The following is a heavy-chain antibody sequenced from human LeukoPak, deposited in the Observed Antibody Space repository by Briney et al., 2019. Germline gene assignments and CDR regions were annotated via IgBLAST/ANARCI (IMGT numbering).Heavy chain of an antibody. Sequence: GGSLRLSCAAPGFTAIRNYISGVRQAPGRGLEWVSVFYSGGGTYKAESVKGRFTISRDNSKNTLYLQMKSLRAKDTAMYYCAGRGYTYEWAWGRGTMVTVSS. D-gene: IGHD5-18*01. CDR3: AGRGYTYEWA. V-gene: IGHV3-53*01. CDR1: GFTAIRNY. J-gene: IGHJ3*01. CDR2: FYSGGGT.